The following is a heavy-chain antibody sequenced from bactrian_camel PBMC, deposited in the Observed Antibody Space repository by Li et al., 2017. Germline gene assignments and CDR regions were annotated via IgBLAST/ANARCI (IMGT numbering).Heavy chain of an antibody. V-gene: IGHV3S31*01. D-gene: IGHD1*01. J-gene: IGHJ4*01. CDR3: AAQYTGISGCYATSLAPASFDY. CDR2: LDSDGIA. Sequence: DVQLVESGGGSVEAGGSLRLSCAVSGYTSNRHCMAWFRQTPGNGREAVAALDSDGIADYAAYAAGRFTISKDNAKNTLYLQMSNLKPEDTGTYYCAAQYTGISGCYATSLAPASFDYWGQGTQVTVS. CDR1: GYTSNRHC.